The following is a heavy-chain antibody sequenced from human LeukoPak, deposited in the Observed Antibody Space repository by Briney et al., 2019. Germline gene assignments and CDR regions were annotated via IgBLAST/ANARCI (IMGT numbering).Heavy chain of an antibody. J-gene: IGHJ4*02. CDR2: IYTSGST. CDR3: ARVKGYCTNGVCYSPGGDY. Sequence: PSQTLSLTCTVSGGSISSGSYHWSWIRQPAGKGLEWIGRIYTSGSTNYNSSLKSRVTISVDTSKNQFSLKLSSVTAADTAVYYCARVKGYCTNGVCYSPGGDYWGQGTLVTVSS. D-gene: IGHD2-8*01. CDR1: GGSISSGSYH. V-gene: IGHV4-61*02.